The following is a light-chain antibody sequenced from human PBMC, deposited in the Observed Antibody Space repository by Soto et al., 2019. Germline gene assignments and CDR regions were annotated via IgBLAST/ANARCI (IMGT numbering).Light chain of an antibody. CDR2: ENN. V-gene: IGLV1-51*01. J-gene: IGLJ1*01. CDR1: SASSGSNY. CDR3: GTWASSLSVYV. Sequence: QSVLTQPPSVSAAPGQMVTISCSVSSASSGSNYASWYQQLPGTAPKLLIYENNKRPSGIPDPFSGSKSGTSATLGIAGLQPGDEADYYCGTWASSLSVYVLGTGLKV.